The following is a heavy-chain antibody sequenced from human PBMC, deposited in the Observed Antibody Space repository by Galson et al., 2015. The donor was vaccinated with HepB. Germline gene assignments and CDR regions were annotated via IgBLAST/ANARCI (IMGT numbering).Heavy chain of an antibody. D-gene: IGHD2-8*02. CDR3: ARGGVTYGDAFDV. Sequence: SVKVSCKASGYTFTGYYIHWVRQAPGQGLEWMGRINPNSGGTNYAQKFQGRVTMTMETSISTAYMELGRLRSDDTVVYYCARGGVTYGDAFDVWGQGTMVTVSS. CDR1: GYTFTGYY. CDR2: INPNSGGT. J-gene: IGHJ3*01. V-gene: IGHV1-2*05.